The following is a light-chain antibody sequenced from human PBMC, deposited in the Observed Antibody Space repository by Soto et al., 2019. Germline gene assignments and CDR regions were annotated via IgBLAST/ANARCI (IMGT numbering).Light chain of an antibody. Sequence: DIQMTQSPSTLSASVGDRVTITCRASQSISSWLAWYQHKPGKAPNLLIYKASSLESGVPSRFSGSGSGTEFTLTISSPQPDDFATYYCQHYNTYPLTFGGGTKVEIK. J-gene: IGKJ4*01. V-gene: IGKV1-5*03. CDR3: QHYNTYPLT. CDR2: KAS. CDR1: QSISSW.